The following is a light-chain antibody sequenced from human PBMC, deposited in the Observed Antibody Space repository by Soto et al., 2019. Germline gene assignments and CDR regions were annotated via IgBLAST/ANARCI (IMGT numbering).Light chain of an antibody. Sequence: DIVMTQSPDSLAVSLGERATINCKSSQSILYNSNNKNYLAWYQQRPGQPPKLLIYWASTRESGVPDRISGSGSRTDFTLTISSLQAEDVAVYYCQQYFSTPQTFGQGTKVEIK. J-gene: IGKJ1*01. CDR2: WAS. CDR1: QSILYNSNNKNY. V-gene: IGKV4-1*01. CDR3: QQYFSTPQT.